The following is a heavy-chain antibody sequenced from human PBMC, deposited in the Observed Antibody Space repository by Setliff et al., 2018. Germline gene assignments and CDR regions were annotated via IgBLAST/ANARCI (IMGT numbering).Heavy chain of an antibody. CDR3: ARVRRVVIAYYYYYMDV. D-gene: IGHD2-21*01. V-gene: IGHV4-59*12. J-gene: IGHJ6*03. CDR1: GSSISSYY. CDR2: IYYSRST. Sequence: TLSLTCTVSGSSISSYYWSWIRQPPGKRLEWIGYIYYSRSTNYNPSLESRVTISVDTSKNQFSLKLSSVTAADTAVYYCARVRRVVIAYYYYYMDVWGKGTTVTVSS.